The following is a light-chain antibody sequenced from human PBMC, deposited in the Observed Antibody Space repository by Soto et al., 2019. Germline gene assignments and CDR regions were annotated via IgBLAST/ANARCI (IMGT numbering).Light chain of an antibody. CDR3: QQYFSYPLT. J-gene: IGKJ4*01. Sequence: DIQMTQSPSTLSASVGDRVIITCRASQSPGTWMAWYQQKPGTAPVLLIYDVSKLESGVPSRFSGRASGTEFPLTITRLQPDDFATYYCQQYFSYPLTFVGGTKVEIK. CDR2: DVS. CDR1: QSPGTW. V-gene: IGKV1-5*01.